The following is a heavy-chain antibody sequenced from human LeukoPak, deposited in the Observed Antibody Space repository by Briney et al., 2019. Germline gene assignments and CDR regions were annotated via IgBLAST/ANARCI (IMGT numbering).Heavy chain of an antibody. CDR2: INPSGGST. D-gene: IGHD3-22*01. CDR3: ARVRGYYDSSGYHYYYYGMDV. J-gene: IGHJ6*02. Sequence: ASVKVSCKASGYTFTSYYMHWVRQAPGQGLEWMGIINPSGGSTSYAQKFQGRVTMTRDTSTSTVYMELSSLRSEDTAVYYCARVRGYYDSSGYHYYYYGMDVWGQGTRSPSP. V-gene: IGHV1-46*01. CDR1: GYTFTSYY.